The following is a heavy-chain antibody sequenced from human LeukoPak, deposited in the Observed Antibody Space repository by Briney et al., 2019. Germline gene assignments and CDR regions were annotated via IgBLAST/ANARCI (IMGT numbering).Heavy chain of an antibody. J-gene: IGHJ4*02. D-gene: IGHD3-10*01. CDR1: GFTFSSYA. CDR3: ARIVSRGSGTYYFDY. Sequence: GGSLRLSCAASGFTFSSYAMSWVRQAPGKGLEWVANIKQDGSEKYYVDSVKGRFTISRDNAKHSLYLQMDSLRAEDTSVYYCARIVSRGSGTYYFDYWGQGTLVTVSS. V-gene: IGHV3-7*01. CDR2: IKQDGSEK.